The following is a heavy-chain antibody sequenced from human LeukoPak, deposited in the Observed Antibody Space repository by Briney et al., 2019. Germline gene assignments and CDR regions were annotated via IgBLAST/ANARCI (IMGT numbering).Heavy chain of an antibody. CDR2: FDPEDGET. J-gene: IGHJ4*02. D-gene: IGHD3-10*01. V-gene: IGHV1-24*01. CDR3: ATSGYYGSGSYYQFDY. Sequence: ASVKVSCTVSGYTLTELSMHWVRQAPGKGLEWMGGFDPEDGETIYAQKFQGRVTMTEDTSTDTAYMELSSLRSEDTAVYYCATSGYYGSGSYYQFDYWGQGTLVTVSS. CDR1: GYTLTELS.